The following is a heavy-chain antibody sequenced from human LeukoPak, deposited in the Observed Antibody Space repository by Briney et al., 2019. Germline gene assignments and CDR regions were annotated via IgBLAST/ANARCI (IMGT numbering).Heavy chain of an antibody. Sequence: ASVKVSCKASGYTFTSYYTHWVRQAPGQGLEWMGIINPSGGSTSYAQKFQGRVTMTRDTSISTAYMELSRLRSDDTAVYYCARMAYCGGDCYSSVDAFDIWGQGTMVTVSS. CDR2: INPSGGST. CDR3: ARMAYCGGDCYSSVDAFDI. J-gene: IGHJ3*02. V-gene: IGHV1-46*01. CDR1: GYTFTSYY. D-gene: IGHD2-21*02.